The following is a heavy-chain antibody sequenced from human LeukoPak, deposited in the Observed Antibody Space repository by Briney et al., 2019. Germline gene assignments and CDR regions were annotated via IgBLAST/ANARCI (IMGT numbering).Heavy chain of an antibody. Sequence: GSLRLSCAASGITVSSNYMSWIRQPPGKGLEWIGEINHSGSTNYNPSLKSRVTISVDTSKNQFSLKLSSVTAADTAVYYCARGRSGSCIDPWGQGTLVTVSS. J-gene: IGHJ5*02. CDR3: ARGRSGSCIDP. D-gene: IGHD1-26*01. CDR1: GITVSSNY. CDR2: INHSGST. V-gene: IGHV4-34*01.